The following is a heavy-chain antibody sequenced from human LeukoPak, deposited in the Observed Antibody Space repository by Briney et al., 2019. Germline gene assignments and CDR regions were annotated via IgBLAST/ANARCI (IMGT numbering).Heavy chain of an antibody. CDR1: GFTFGSYA. V-gene: IGHV3-23*01. CDR2: ISGSGGST. Sequence: GGSLRLSCAASGFTFGSYAMSWVRQAPGKGLEWVSAISGSGGSTYYADSVKGRFTISRDNAKNTLYLQMNSLRAEDTAVYYCARGGGYSYGSFDYWGQGTLVTVSS. D-gene: IGHD5-18*01. J-gene: IGHJ4*02. CDR3: ARGGGYSYGSFDY.